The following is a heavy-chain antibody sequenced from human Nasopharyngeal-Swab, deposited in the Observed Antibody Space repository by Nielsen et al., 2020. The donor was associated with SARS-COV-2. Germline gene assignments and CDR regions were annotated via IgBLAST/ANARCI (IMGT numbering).Heavy chain of an antibody. Sequence: PGKGLEWIGHIYYTGITDYNPSLKSRVTISVDTSKNQFSLRLTSVTAADTAVYYCARRIADYMDVWGKGTTVTVSS. V-gene: IGHV4-59*08. J-gene: IGHJ6*03. CDR3: ARRIADYMDV. CDR2: IYYTGIT. D-gene: IGHD2-21*01.